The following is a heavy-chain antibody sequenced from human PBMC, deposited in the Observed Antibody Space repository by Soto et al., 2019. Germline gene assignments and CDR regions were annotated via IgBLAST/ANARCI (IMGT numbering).Heavy chain of an antibody. CDR3: ARRRGVGGSWFFDY. D-gene: IGHD6-13*01. J-gene: IGHJ4*02. CDR2: IYYSWST. CDR1: GGSVNTYY. Sequence: QLQLQESGPGLVKPSETLSLTCTVSGGSVNTYYWGWIRQPPGKGLEWIASIYYSWSTYYNPSLKSRVIISVDTSKNQFSLKLNSVTAADTAVYYCARRRGVGGSWFFDYWGQGTLVTVSS. V-gene: IGHV4-39*01.